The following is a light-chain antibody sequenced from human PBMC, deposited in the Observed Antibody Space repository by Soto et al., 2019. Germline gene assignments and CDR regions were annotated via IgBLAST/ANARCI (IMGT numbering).Light chain of an antibody. CDR1: SSDFGSFNL. J-gene: IGLJ3*02. CDR3: CSYPGSRWE. CDR2: EVN. Sequence: QSALAQPASVSGSPGQSITFSCTGTSSDFGSFNLVSWYQQHPGKAPQLIIYEVNKRPSGVSNRFSGSKSGNTASLTISGLQAEDEADYYCCSYPGSRWEFGGGTKLTVL. V-gene: IGLV2-23*02.